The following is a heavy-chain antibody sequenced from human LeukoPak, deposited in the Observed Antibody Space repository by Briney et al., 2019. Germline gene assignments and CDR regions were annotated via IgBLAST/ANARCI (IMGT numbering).Heavy chain of an antibody. Sequence: SETLSLTCAVSGYYLSSGYYWGWIRQPPGRGLEWIGSNYHSGSTYYNPSLKSRVTISVDTSKNQFSLKLSSVTAAAAEGYYCARSASSSPRLNPYYFDHWGPGTLVTVSP. D-gene: IGHD6-6*01. J-gene: IGHJ4*02. CDR2: NYHSGST. V-gene: IGHV4-38-2*01. CDR1: GYYLSSGYY. CDR3: ARSASSSPRLNPYYFDH.